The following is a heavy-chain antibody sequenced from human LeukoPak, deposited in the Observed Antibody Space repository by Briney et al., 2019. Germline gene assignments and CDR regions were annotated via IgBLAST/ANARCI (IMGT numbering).Heavy chain of an antibody. CDR3: ARVGYSYGFGYYYGMDV. D-gene: IGHD5-18*01. CDR2: IYTSGST. CDR1: GGSFSGYY. Sequence: SETLSLTCAVYGGSFSGYYWSWIRQPAGKGLEWIGRIYTSGSTNYNPSLKSRVTMSVDTSKNQFSLKLSSVTAADTAVYYCARVGYSYGFGYYYGMDVWGQGTTVTVSS. V-gene: IGHV4-59*10. J-gene: IGHJ6*02.